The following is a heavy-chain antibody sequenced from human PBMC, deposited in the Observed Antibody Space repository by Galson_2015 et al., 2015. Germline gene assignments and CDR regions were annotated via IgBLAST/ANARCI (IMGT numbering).Heavy chain of an antibody. D-gene: IGHD1-26*01. CDR3: ARDIRVFGGSYNDY. J-gene: IGHJ4*02. Sequence: WVAVIWYDGSNKYYADSVKGRFTISRDNSKNTLYLQMNSLRAEDTAVYYCARDIRVFGGSYNDYWGQGTLVTVSS. V-gene: IGHV3-33*01. CDR2: IWYDGSNK.